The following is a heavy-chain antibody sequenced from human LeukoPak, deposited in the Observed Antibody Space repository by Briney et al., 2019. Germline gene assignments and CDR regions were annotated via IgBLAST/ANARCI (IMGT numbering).Heavy chain of an antibody. Sequence: GGSLRLSCAASGFTFSTYSMNWVRQAPGKGLEWVSYISSSSSYIYYADSVKGRFTISRDNAKNSLYLQMNSLRVEDTAVYYCAKDNRWEQTRDAFDIWGQGTMVTVSS. J-gene: IGHJ3*02. CDR1: GFTFSTYS. CDR2: ISSSSSYI. CDR3: AKDNRWEQTRDAFDI. V-gene: IGHV3-21*04. D-gene: IGHD1-26*01.